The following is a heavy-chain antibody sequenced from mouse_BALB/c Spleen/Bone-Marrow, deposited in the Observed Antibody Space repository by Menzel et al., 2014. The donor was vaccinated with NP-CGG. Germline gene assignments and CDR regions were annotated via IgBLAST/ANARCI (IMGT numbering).Heavy chain of an antibody. D-gene: IGHD1-2*01. CDR3: ARPHYYGSYTMDY. Sequence: EVNLVESGAELVKPGASVKLSCTASGFNIKDTYMHWVKQRPEQGLERIGRIDPANGNTKYDPKFQGKATITADTSSNTAYLQLSSLTSEDTAVYYCARPHYYGSYTMDYWGQGTSVTVSS. CDR2: IDPANGNT. CDR1: GFNIKDTY. V-gene: IGHV14-3*02. J-gene: IGHJ4*01.